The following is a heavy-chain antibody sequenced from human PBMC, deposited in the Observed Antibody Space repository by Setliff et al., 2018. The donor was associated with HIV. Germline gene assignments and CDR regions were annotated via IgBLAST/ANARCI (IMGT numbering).Heavy chain of an antibody. J-gene: IGHJ6*03. CDR2: IIPIFGTA. CDR3: ARLSIPAYYYMDV. V-gene: IGHV1-69*05. D-gene: IGHD2-21*01. CDR1: GGAFSSYA. Sequence: ASVKVSCKASGGAFSSYALSWVRQAPGQGLEWMGGIIPIFGTANYAQKFQGRVTITTVTSTSTAYMELRSLRSDDTAVYYCARLSIPAYYYMDVWGKGTTVTVS.